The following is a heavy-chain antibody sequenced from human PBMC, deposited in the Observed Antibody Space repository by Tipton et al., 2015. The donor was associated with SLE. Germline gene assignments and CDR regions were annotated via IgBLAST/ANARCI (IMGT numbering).Heavy chain of an antibody. J-gene: IGHJ4*02. CDR2: INTGKST. D-gene: IGHD5-12*01. V-gene: IGHV4-39*07. CDR3: ARLISAYDCNFDY. CDR1: GGSITSSSYF. Sequence: TLSLTCTVSGGSITSSSYFWGWIRQSPGKGLEWIGNINTGKSTFYNPSLKSRVTISVDTSTNRLSLQLSSVTAADTALYYCARLISAYDCNFDYWGQGTLVTVSS.